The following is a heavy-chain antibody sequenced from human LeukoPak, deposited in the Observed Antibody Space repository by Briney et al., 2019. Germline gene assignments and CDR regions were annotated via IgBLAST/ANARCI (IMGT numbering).Heavy chain of an antibody. D-gene: IGHD6-13*01. CDR1: GFTFSNAW. CDR3: TWGSSWYDYFDY. J-gene: IGHJ4*02. Sequence: GGSLRLSCAASGFTFSNAWMSWVRQAPGKGLEWVGRIKSKTDGGTTDYAAPVKGRFTISRDDSKNTLYLQMNSLKTEDTAVYYCTWGSSWYDYFDYWGQGTLVTVSS. CDR2: IKSKTDGGTT. V-gene: IGHV3-15*01.